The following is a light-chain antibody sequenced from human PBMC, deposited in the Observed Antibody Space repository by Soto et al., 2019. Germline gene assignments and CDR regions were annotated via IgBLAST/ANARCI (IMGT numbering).Light chain of an antibody. CDR1: QGVSNN. J-gene: IGKJ3*01. CDR3: QQYNNWPSFT. V-gene: IGKV3-15*01. CDR2: DAS. Sequence: EIVMTQSPATLSVSPGERATLSCRASQGVSNNLAWYQQRPGQAPRLLIYDASTRATGIPDRFSGGGSGTEFTLTISSLQSEDFAVYYCQQYNNWPSFTFGPGTKVDIK.